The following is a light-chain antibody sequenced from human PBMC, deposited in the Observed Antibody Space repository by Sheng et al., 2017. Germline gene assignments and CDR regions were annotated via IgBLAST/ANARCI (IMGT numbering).Light chain of an antibody. J-gene: IGKJ1*01. V-gene: IGKV3-15*01. CDR1: QSVDNN. Sequence: EIVMTQSPATLSVSPGERATLSCRASQSVDNNLAWYQQKPGQTPRLLIYGASTRATGLPARFSGSGSGTEFTLTISSLQSEDFAVYYCQQYNNRPPWTFGQGTKVEIK. CDR3: QQYNNRPPWT. CDR2: GAS.